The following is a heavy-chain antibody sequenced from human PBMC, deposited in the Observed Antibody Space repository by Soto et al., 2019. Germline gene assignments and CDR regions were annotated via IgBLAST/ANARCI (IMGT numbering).Heavy chain of an antibody. Sequence: SVKVSCKASGGTFSSYTISWVRQAPGQGLEWMGRIIPILGIANYAQKFQGRVTITADKSTSTAYMELSSLRSEDTAVYYCARGAYDYVWGTQNWFDPWGQGTLVTVSS. D-gene: IGHD3-16*01. CDR3: ARGAYDYVWGTQNWFDP. CDR1: GGTFSSYT. CDR2: IIPILGIA. J-gene: IGHJ5*02. V-gene: IGHV1-69*02.